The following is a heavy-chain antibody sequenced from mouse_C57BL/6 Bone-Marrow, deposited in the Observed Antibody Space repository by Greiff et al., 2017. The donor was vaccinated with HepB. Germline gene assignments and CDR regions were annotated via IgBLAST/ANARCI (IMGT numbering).Heavy chain of an antibody. CDR2: INPYNGGT. CDR3: ARSMVTPYYFDY. CDR1: GYTLTDYY. D-gene: IGHD2-2*01. Sequence: EVQLQQSGPVLVKPGASVKMSCKASGYTLTDYYMNWVKQSHGKSLEWIGVINPYNGGTSYNQKFKGKATLTVDKSSSTAYMELNSLTSEDSAVYYCARSMVTPYYFDYWGQGTTLTVSS. J-gene: IGHJ2*01. V-gene: IGHV1-19*01.